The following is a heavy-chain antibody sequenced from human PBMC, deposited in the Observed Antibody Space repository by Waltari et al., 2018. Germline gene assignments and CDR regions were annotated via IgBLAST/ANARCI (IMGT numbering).Heavy chain of an antibody. V-gene: IGHV3-74*01. CDR1: GFTFGSYW. CDR3: ARVQFRDYGGNSVQSGFDY. Sequence: EVQLVESGGGLVQPGGSLRLSCAASGFTFGSYWMHWVRQAPGKGLVWFSRINSDGSSTSYADSVKGRFTISRDNAKNTLYLQMNSLRAEDTAVYYCARVQFRDYGGNSVQSGFDYWGQGTLVTVSS. D-gene: IGHD2-21*02. CDR2: INSDGSST. J-gene: IGHJ4*02.